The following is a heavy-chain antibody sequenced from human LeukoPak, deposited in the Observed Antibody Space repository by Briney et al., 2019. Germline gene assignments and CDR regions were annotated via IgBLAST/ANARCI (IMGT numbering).Heavy chain of an antibody. CDR1: GYTFTSYY. J-gene: IGHJ2*01. CDR2: INPSGGST. D-gene: IGHD3-22*01. V-gene: IGHV1-46*01. CDR3: ARDSYDSSGYYDFRAWYFDL. Sequence: ASVKVSCKASGYTFTSYYMHWVRQAPGQGLEWMGIINPSGGSTSYARKFQGRVTMTRDTSTSTVYMELSSLRSEDTAVYYCARDSYDSSGYYDFRAWYFDLWGRGTLVTVSS.